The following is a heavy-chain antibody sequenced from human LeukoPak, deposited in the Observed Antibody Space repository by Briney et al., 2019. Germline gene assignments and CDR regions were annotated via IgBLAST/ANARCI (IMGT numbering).Heavy chain of an antibody. CDR1: GFTFSSYA. V-gene: IGHV3-23*01. Sequence: GGSLRLSCAASGFTFSSYAMSWVRQVSGKGLEWVSVISGSGGSTYYADSVKGRFTISRDNAKNSLYLQMNSLRAEDTAVYYCARVPYYYDSSGYYLNDYYYYYYMDVWGKGTTVTVSS. D-gene: IGHD3-22*01. CDR3: ARVPYYYDSSGYYLNDYYYYYYMDV. J-gene: IGHJ6*03. CDR2: ISGSGGST.